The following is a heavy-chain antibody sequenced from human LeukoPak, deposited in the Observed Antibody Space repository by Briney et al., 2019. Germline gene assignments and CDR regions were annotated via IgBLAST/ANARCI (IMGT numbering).Heavy chain of an antibody. V-gene: IGHV3-7*01. CDR1: GFTVSSNY. Sequence: PGGSLRLSCAASGFTVSSNYMSWVRQAPGKGLEWVANIKQDGSEKYYVDSVKGRFTISRDNAKNSLYLQMNSLRAEDTAVYYCARDPSVGDGYNIDYWGQGTLVTVSS. J-gene: IGHJ4*02. D-gene: IGHD5-24*01. CDR3: ARDPSVGDGYNIDY. CDR2: IKQDGSEK.